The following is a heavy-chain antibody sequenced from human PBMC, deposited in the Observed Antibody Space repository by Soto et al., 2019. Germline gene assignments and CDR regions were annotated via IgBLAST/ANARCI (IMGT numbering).Heavy chain of an antibody. CDR2: IYPGDSDT. V-gene: IGHV5-51*01. J-gene: IGHJ4*02. Sequence: GESLKISCKGSGHIFSNYWIGWVRQMPGKGLEWMGIIYPGDSDTRYSPSFQCQVTITVDQSINTAYLHWGRLKASDTAIYYCARQRLWGTSGYYYFENWGQGTLVTVSS. CDR3: ARQRLWGTSGYYYFEN. D-gene: IGHD3-22*01. CDR1: GHIFSNYW.